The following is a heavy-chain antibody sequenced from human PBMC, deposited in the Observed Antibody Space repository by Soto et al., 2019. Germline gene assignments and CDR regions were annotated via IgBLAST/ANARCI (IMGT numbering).Heavy chain of an antibody. D-gene: IGHD3-10*01. J-gene: IGHJ5*02. V-gene: IGHV1-69*08. CDR1: GGTFSSYT. CDR3: AGESEPDYCGTGEGWVDP. Sequence: QVQLVQSGAEVKKPGSSVKVSCKASGGTFSSYTISWVRQAPGQGLEWMGRIIPILGIANYAQKFQGRVTITADKATSTASVERRSLRSEHTAGNHCAGESEPDYCGTGEGWVDPWGQGTLVTVSS. CDR2: IIPILGIA.